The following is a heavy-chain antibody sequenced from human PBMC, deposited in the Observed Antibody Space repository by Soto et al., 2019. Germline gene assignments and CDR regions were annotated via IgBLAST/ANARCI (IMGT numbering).Heavy chain of an antibody. Sequence: QVQLQESGPGLVKPSETLSLTCTVSGVSISNNYWCWIRQAPGKGLEWIGYIYYNGNTKYSTSLKSRVTMSVDTSRNQISLKLTTVTAADTAVYYCTRANWYSEYWGQGTMVTVPS. J-gene: IGHJ4*02. CDR2: IYYNGNT. CDR3: TRANWYSEY. V-gene: IGHV4-59*01. CDR1: GVSISNNY. D-gene: IGHD7-27*01.